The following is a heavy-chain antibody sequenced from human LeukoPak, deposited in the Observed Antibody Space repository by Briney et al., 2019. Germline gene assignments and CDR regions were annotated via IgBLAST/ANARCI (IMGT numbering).Heavy chain of an antibody. CDR2: ISSSSSYI. CDR1: GFTFSSYG. J-gene: IGHJ5*02. CDR3: APYYDILTGYPGDWFDP. D-gene: IGHD3-9*01. V-gene: IGHV3-21*01. Sequence: GGSLRLSCAASGFTFSSYGMPWVRQAPGKGLEWVSSISSSSSYIYYADSVKGRFTISRDNAKNSLYLQMNSLRAEDTAVYYCAPYYDILTGYPGDWFDPWGQGTLVTVSS.